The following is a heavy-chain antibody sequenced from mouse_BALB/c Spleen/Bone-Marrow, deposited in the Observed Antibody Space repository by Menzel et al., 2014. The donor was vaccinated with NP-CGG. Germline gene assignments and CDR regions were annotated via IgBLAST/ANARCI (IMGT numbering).Heavy chain of an antibody. CDR3: TRDSSGYVGAMDF. Sequence: VQLQQSGAELVRPGTSVKVSCKASAYAFTNYLIEWIKKRPGQGLEWIGAINPGSDSSTYNEKFRGKATPTADNSSSTAYMQLSSLTSEDSAVYYCTRDSSGYVGAMDFWGQGTSVTVPS. D-gene: IGHD3-2*01. J-gene: IGHJ4*01. V-gene: IGHV1-54*01. CDR2: INPGSDSS. CDR1: AYAFTNYL.